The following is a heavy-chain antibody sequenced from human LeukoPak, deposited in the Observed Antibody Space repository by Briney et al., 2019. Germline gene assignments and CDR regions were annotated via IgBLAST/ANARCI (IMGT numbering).Heavy chain of an antibody. CDR2: ISYDGSNK. CDR3: ARDFMGIAVDGKGIRFAS. V-gene: IGHV3-30*04. Sequence: PGRSLRLFCAASGFTFSSYAMHWVRQAPGKGLEWVAVISYDGSNKYYADSVKGRFTISRDNSKNTLYLQMNSLTAEDTAVYYCARDFMGIAVDGKGIRFASGGQGTLVTVSS. D-gene: IGHD6-19*01. J-gene: IGHJ4*02. CDR1: GFTFSSYA.